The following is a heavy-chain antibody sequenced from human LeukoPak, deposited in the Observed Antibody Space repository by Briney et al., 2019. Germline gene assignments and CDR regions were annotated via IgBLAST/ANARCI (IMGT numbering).Heavy chain of an antibody. D-gene: IGHD3-3*01. Sequence: PSETLSLTCAVYGGSFSGYYWSWIRQPPGKGLEWIGEINHSGSTNYNPSLKSRVTISVDTSKNQFSLKLSSVTAADTAVYYCARDPIRSQDDAFDIWGQGTMVTVSS. CDR2: INHSGST. CDR3: ARDPIRSQDDAFDI. CDR1: GGSFSGYY. V-gene: IGHV4-34*01. J-gene: IGHJ3*02.